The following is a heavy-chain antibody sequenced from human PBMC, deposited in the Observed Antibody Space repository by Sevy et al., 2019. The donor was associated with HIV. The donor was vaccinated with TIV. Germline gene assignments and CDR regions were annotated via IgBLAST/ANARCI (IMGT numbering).Heavy chain of an antibody. Sequence: ASVKVSCKASGFTFTSSAVQWVRQARGQRLEWIGWIVVGSGNTNYAQKFQERVTITRDMSTSTAKMELSSLRSEDTAVYYCAEAVRGVSTGGNYYYYGMDVWGQGTTVTVSS. CDR2: IVVGSGNT. CDR1: GFTFTSSA. J-gene: IGHJ6*02. D-gene: IGHD3-10*01. V-gene: IGHV1-58*01. CDR3: AEAVRGVSTGGNYYYYGMDV.